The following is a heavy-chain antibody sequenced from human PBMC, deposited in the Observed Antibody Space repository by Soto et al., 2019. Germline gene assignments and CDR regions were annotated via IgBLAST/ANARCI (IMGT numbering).Heavy chain of an antibody. Sequence: ASVQFSCKTSGYIFTAYFMQWVRQAPGQGLELMGWINPNSGGTNYAQKFQGRVSMTRDTSISTAYMELSSLKSDDTAVYYCAREWGRLNDYGDFVFYGMGVWGQGTTVTVSS. CDR2: INPNSGGT. CDR1: GYIFTAYF. D-gene: IGHD4-17*01. V-gene: IGHV1-2*02. CDR3: AREWGRLNDYGDFVFYGMGV. J-gene: IGHJ6*02.